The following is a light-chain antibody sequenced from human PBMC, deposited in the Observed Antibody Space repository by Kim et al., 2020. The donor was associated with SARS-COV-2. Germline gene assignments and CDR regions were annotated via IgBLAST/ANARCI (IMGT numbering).Light chain of an antibody. CDR1: NIGSKS. CDR3: QVWDSSSDQHVV. CDR2: YDS. Sequence: PGKTARITCGGNNIGSKSVHWYQQKPGQAPVLVIYYDSDRPSGIPERFSGSNSGNTATLTISSVEAGDEADYYCQVWDSSSDQHVVFGGGTKLTVL. V-gene: IGLV3-21*04. J-gene: IGLJ2*01.